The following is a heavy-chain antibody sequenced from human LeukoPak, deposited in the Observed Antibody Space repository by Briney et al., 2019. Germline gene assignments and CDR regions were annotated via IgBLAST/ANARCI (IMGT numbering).Heavy chain of an antibody. Sequence: ASVKVSRKASGYTFTGDFIHWVRQAPGQGLEWMGWINSDSGGTNYARKFQGRVTMTRDTSISTAYMELSSLRSDDTAVFYCARGNIATRRGENWSDPWGQGTLVTVSS. CDR2: INSDSGGT. CDR3: ARGNIATRRGENWSDP. V-gene: IGHV1-2*02. J-gene: IGHJ5*02. CDR1: GYTFTGDF. D-gene: IGHD6-6*01.